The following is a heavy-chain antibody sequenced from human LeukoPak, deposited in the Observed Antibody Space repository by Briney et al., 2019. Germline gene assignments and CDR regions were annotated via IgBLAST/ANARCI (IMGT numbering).Heavy chain of an antibody. D-gene: IGHD3-3*01. CDR3: ARGNNDFWSGYPYAFDI. Sequence: GGSLRLSCAASGFTFSSYSMNWVRQAPGKGLEWVSSISTSSSYIYYADSVKGRFTISRDIAKNSLYLQMNSLRAEDTAVYYCARGNNDFWSGYPYAFDIWGQGTMVTVSS. V-gene: IGHV3-21*01. CDR2: ISTSSSYI. J-gene: IGHJ3*02. CDR1: GFTFSSYS.